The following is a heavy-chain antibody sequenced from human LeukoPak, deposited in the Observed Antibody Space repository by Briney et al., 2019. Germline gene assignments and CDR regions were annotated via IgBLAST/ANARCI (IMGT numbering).Heavy chain of an antibody. V-gene: IGHV3-53*01. J-gene: IGHJ4*02. CDR2: IYTGGST. D-gene: IGHD1-26*01. CDR3: ARVSGSYYPFDY. Sequence: GSLRLSCVVSGFTVSSDYMSWVRPAPGKGLECVSLIYTGGSTYYADSVKGRFTISRDESKNTLYLQMNGLRAEDTAIYYCARVSGSYYPFDYWGQGTLVTVSS. CDR1: GFTVSSDY.